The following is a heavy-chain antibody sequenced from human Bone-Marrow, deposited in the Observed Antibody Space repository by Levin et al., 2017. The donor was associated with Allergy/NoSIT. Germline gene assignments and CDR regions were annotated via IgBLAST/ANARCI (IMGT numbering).Heavy chain of an antibody. Sequence: LSLTCAASGFTFSSYGMHWVRQAPGKGLEWVAVIWYDGSNKYYADSVKGRFTISRDNSKNTLYLQMNSLRAEDTAVYYCASGHPQDYYFDYWGQGTLVTVSS. CDR2: IWYDGSNK. CDR3: ASGHPQDYYFDY. V-gene: IGHV3-33*01. CDR1: GFTFSSYG. J-gene: IGHJ4*02.